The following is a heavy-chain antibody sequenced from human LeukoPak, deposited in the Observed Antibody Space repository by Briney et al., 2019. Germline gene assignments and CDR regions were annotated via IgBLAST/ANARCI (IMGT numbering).Heavy chain of an antibody. CDR1: GFTFDDYA. J-gene: IGHJ3*02. V-gene: IGHV3-9*01. CDR2: ISWNSGSI. D-gene: IGHD6-13*01. CDR3: AKDIKRLHGYSSSWFDAFDI. Sequence: GGSLRLSCAASGFTFDDYAMHWVRQAPGKGLEWVSGISWNSGSIGYADSVKGRFTISRDNAKNSLYLQMNSLRAEDTALYYCAKDIKRLHGYSSSWFDAFDIWGQGTTVTVSS.